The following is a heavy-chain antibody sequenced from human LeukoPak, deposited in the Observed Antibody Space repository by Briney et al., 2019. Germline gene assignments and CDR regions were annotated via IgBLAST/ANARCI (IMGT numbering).Heavy chain of an antibody. CDR2: IYYSGST. J-gene: IGHJ4*02. V-gene: IGHV4-39*01. CDR1: GGSISSSSYY. Sequence: KPSETLSLTCTVSGGSISSSSYYCGWIRQPPGKGLEWIGSIYYSGSTYYNPSLKSRVTISADTSKNQFSLKLSSVTAADTAVYYCAKGSNTLPLYYFDYWGQGTLVTVSS. CDR3: AKGSNTLPLYYFDY. D-gene: IGHD2-15*01.